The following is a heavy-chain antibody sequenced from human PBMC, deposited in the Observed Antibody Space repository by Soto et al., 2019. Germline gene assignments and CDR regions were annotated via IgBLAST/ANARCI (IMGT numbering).Heavy chain of an antibody. J-gene: IGHJ6*02. Sequence: QVQLQESGPGLVKPSETLSLTCTVSGGSISSYYWSWIRQPAGKGLEWIGRIYTSGSTNYNPSLKSRVTISADTSNNKLSPKLRSVTAADTAVEYCATDSWRVLLAATPHTSYYYGMDVWGQGTTVTVSS. D-gene: IGHD2-2*01. CDR2: IYTSGST. CDR3: ATDSWRVLLAATPHTSYYYGMDV. CDR1: GGSISSYY. V-gene: IGHV4-4*07.